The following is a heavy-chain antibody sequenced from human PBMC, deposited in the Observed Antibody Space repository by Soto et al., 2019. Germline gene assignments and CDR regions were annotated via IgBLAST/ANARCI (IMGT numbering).Heavy chain of an antibody. V-gene: IGHV4-34*02. J-gene: IGHJ4*02. CDR2: INHSGST. CDR1: GGSFSGYY. CDR3: ARVQWFGMDGRY. Sequence: QVQLQQWGAGLLKPSETLSLTCVVYGGSFSGYYWSWIRQPPGKGLEWIGEINHSGSTIYNPSLESRVTISVDTSKNQFSLKLSSVTAADTAVYYCARVQWFGMDGRYWGQGTLVTVSS. D-gene: IGHD3-10*01.